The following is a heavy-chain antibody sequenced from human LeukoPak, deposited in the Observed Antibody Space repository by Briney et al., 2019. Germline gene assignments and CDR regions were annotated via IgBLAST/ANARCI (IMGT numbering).Heavy chain of an antibody. CDR1: GGSFSGYY. CDR2: INHSGST. V-gene: IGHV4-34*01. Sequence: SETLSLTCAVYGGSFSGYYWGWIRQPPGKGLEWIGEINHSGSTNYNPSLKSRVTISVDTSKNQFSLKLSSVTAADTAVYYCARGRSIRWQWLGFDYWGQGTLVTVSS. J-gene: IGHJ4*02. D-gene: IGHD6-19*01. CDR3: ARGRSIRWQWLGFDY.